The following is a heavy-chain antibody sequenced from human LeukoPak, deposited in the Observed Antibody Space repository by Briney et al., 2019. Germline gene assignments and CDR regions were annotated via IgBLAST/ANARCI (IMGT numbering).Heavy chain of an antibody. CDR3: ARPSSSWPGDAFDI. Sequence: ASVKVSCKASGYSFTNYAMNWVRQAPGQGLEFMGWINTNTGNPTYAQGFTGRFVFSLDTSVSTSYLQISSLKAEDTAVFYCARPSSSWPGDAFDIWGQGTMVTVSS. CDR2: INTNTGNP. D-gene: IGHD6-13*01. J-gene: IGHJ3*02. V-gene: IGHV7-4-1*02. CDR1: GYSFTNYA.